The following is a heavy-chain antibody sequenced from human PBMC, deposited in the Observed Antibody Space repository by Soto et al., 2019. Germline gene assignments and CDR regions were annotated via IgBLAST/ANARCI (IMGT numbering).Heavy chain of an antibody. V-gene: IGHV1-69*12. CDR1: GGTFSRYA. CDR3: AQTLGLSVAGPGRFDL. D-gene: IGHD6-19*01. Sequence: QVQLVQSGAEVKKYGSSVKVSCKASGGTFSRYAISWVRQAPGHGLEWMGGITPMFGTANYAQRFQGRVTITADESTSTAYMQLSSLRSDDTAVYYCAQTLGLSVAGPGRFDLCCRGTLVTVSS. J-gene: IGHJ2*01. CDR2: ITPMFGTA.